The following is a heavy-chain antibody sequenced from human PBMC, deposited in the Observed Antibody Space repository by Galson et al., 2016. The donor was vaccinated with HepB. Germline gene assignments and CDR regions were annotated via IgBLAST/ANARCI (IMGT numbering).Heavy chain of an antibody. D-gene: IGHD3-16*01. V-gene: IGHV1-46*01. CDR1: GYTFSTYN. Sequence: SVKVSCKASGYTFSTYNIHWVRQAPGQGLEWVGEIHPRDGTTTSAQKFQGGLTMTMDTSTTTVYMELSSLRSEDTAVYYCARIFGGGNSYYYYGMDVWGQGTTVTVSS. CDR3: ARIFGGGNSYYYYGMDV. CDR2: IHPRDGTT. J-gene: IGHJ6*02.